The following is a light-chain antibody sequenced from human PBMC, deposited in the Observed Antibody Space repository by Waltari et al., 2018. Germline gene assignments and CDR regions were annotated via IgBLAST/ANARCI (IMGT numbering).Light chain of an antibody. J-gene: IGKJ1*01. Sequence: EIXLTQSPGTLSLSPGEXXTLSCRASQSVGRTLAWSQQKPGQAPRLLIYDASSRATGIPDRFSGSGSGTDFSLTISRLEPEDFAVYYCQKYGTLPATFGQGTKVEIK. CDR1: QSVGRT. CDR3: QKYGTLPAT. CDR2: DAS. V-gene: IGKV3-20*01.